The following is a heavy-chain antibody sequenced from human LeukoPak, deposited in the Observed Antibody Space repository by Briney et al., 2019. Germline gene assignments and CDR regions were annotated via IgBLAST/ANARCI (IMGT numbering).Heavy chain of an antibody. V-gene: IGHV1-24*01. CDR3: ATVVEMATISASRRYLYFDY. J-gene: IGHJ4*02. CDR2: FDPEDGET. D-gene: IGHD5-12*01. Sequence: ASVKVSCKVSGYTLTELSMHWVRQAPGKGLEWMGGFDPEDGETIYARKFQGRVTMTEDTSTDTAYMELSSLRSEDTAVYYCATVVEMATISASRRYLYFDYWGQGTLVTVSS. CDR1: GYTLTELS.